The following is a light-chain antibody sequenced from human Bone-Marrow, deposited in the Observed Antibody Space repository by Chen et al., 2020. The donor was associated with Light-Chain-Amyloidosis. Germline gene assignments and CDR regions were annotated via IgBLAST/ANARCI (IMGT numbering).Light chain of an antibody. J-gene: IGLJ3*02. V-gene: IGLV3-21*02. Sequence: SYVLTQPSSVSVAPGQTATIACGGNNIGSTSVHWYQQTPGQAPLLVVYDDSDRPSGIPERLAGSDSGNPATLTISRVEAGDEADYYCHVWDRSSDRPVFGGGTKLTVL. CDR1: NIGSTS. CDR3: HVWDRSSDRPV. CDR2: DDS.